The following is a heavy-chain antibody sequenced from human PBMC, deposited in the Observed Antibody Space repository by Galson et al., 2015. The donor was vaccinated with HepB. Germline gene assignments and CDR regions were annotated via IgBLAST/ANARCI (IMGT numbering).Heavy chain of an antibody. CDR3: ARGGLGAYADLHY. V-gene: IGHV1-3*01. D-gene: IGHD2-2*01. CDR2: INSNNGTT. J-gene: IGHJ4*02. CDR1: GYTFKNYF. Sequence: SVKVSCKASGYTFKNYFIHWVRQAPGQSLEWMGWINSNNGTTQYSQKFQGRVTVTRDTSASTAYMEVSSLRFEDAAVYYCARGGLGAYADLHYWGQGTLVTVSS.